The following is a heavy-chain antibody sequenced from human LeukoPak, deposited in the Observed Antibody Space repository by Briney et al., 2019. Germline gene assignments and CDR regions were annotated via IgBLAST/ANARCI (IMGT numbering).Heavy chain of an antibody. V-gene: IGHV3-30*02. J-gene: IGHJ4*02. D-gene: IGHD3-9*01. CDR2: IWYDASNK. Sequence: GGSLRLSCAASGISFRSYGMHWVRQAPGKGLEWVTFIWYDASNKYYAESVKGRFTISRDNSRNTVLLQMNSLRAEDTAIYYCATDISTHYFGSWGQGTLVTVSS. CDR3: ATDISTHYFGS. CDR1: GISFRSYG.